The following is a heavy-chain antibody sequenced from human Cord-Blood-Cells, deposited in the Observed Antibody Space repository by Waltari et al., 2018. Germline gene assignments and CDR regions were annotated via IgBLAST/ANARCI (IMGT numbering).Heavy chain of an antibody. D-gene: IGHD1-1*01. Sequence: QLQLQESGPGLVKPSETLSLTCTVSGGSISSSSYYWGWIRQPPGRGLGWIGSIYSSGDTYYKPCLKSRGTVSVDTSKNQFSLKLSSVTAADTAVYYCAREKTGIFDYWGQGTLVTVSS. V-gene: IGHV4-39*07. CDR3: AREKTGIFDY. CDR2: IYSSGDT. CDR1: GGSISSSSYY. J-gene: IGHJ4*02.